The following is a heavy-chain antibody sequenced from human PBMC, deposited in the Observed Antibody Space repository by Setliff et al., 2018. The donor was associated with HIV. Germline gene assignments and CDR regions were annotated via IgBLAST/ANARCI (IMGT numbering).Heavy chain of an antibody. D-gene: IGHD3-10*01. CDR1: GGSISSYY. Sequence: SETLSLTCTVSGGSISSYYWSWIRQPAGKGLEWIGRMYISGSTFSNPSLKSRVTISVDTSKNQFSLKLSSVTAADTAVYYCARGSGKMVRGIFSGSYYYFMDVWGKGTTVTVSS. CDR2: MYISGST. V-gene: IGHV4-4*07. J-gene: IGHJ6*03. CDR3: ARGSGKMVRGIFSGSYYYFMDV.